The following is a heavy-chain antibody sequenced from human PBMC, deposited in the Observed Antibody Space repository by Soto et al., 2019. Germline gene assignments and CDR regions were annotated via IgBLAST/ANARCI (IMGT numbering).Heavy chain of an antibody. D-gene: IGHD2-15*01. V-gene: IGHV3-21*01. CDR3: ARVIAPNWFDP. CDR1: GFTFSSYS. CDR2: ISSSSSYI. J-gene: IGHJ5*02. Sequence: EVQLVESGGGLVKPGGSLRLSCAASGFTFSSYSMNWVRQAPGKGLEWVSSISSSSSYIYYADSVKGRFTISRDNAKNALYLQMTSLRAEDTAVSYCARVIAPNWFDPWGQGTLVTVSS.